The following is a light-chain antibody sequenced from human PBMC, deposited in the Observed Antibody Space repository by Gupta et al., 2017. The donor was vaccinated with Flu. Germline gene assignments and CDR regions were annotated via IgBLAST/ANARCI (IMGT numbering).Light chain of an antibody. CDR2: FIN. J-gene: IGLJ3*02. CDR3: DSQDSSSNHWV. V-gene: IGLV3-19*01. CDR1: ILRSYY. Sequence: ILRSYYSSWYHQKSGSSPVLFIYFINIRPSGIPDRFSASISATSAAVTTTWAHAEAEADYYCDSQDSSSNHWVFGGGTKLTVL.